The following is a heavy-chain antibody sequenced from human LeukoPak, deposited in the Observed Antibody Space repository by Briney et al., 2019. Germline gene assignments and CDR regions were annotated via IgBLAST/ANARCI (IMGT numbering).Heavy chain of an antibody. D-gene: IGHD3-3*01. V-gene: IGHV3-74*01. CDR3: AKDREYDFCSGYSGPDY. CDR2: INSAGTDT. CDR1: GFTFSGYW. Sequence: GGSLRLSCAASGFTFSGYWMHWVRQVPGKGLVWVSRINSAGTDTTYADSVKGRFTISRDNAKNTLYLQMNSLRAEDTAVYYCAKDREYDFCSGYSGPDYWGQGTLVTVSS. J-gene: IGHJ4*02.